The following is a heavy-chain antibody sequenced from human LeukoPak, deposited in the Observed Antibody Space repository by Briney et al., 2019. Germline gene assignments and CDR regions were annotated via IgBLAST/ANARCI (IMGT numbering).Heavy chain of an antibody. CDR1: GGSFSGYY. J-gene: IGHJ4*02. V-gene: IGHV4-34*01. CDR2: INHSGST. Sequence: SETLSLTCAVYGGSFSGYYWSWIRQPPGKGLEWIGEINHSGSTNYNPSLKSRVTISVDTSKNQFSLKLSSVTAADTAVYYCARSSTGTTYVDYWGQGTLVTVSS. CDR3: ARSSTGTTYVDY. D-gene: IGHD1-1*01.